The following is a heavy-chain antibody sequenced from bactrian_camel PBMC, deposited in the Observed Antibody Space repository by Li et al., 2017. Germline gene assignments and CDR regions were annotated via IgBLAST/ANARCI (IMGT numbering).Heavy chain of an antibody. CDR1: GNGWCDYD. Sequence: HVQLVESGGGSVQAGGSLKLSCAASGNGWCDYDRSWYRQAPGKEREFVSEIESNGRTRYSDSVKGRFTISRDSAKTTLSLEMNSLKPEDTATYYCKAEDKYQLRGFCPPLWGQGTQVTVS. V-gene: IGHV3S53*01. J-gene: IGHJ4*01. CDR2: IESNGRT. CDR3: KAEDKYQLRGFCPPL.